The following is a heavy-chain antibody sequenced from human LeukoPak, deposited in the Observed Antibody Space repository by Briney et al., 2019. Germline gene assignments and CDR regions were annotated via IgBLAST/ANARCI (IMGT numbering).Heavy chain of an antibody. D-gene: IGHD5-12*01. Sequence: GGSLRLSCAASGFTFSSYEMNWVRQAPGKGLEWVSYISSSGDTIYYADSVKGRFTISRDNAKNSLYLQMNSLRAEDTAVYYCARERGYSGYDYFIDSPSDSWGQGTLVTDSS. CDR1: GFTFSSYE. J-gene: IGHJ4*02. V-gene: IGHV3-48*03. CDR2: ISSSGDTI. CDR3: ARERGYSGYDYFIDSPSDS.